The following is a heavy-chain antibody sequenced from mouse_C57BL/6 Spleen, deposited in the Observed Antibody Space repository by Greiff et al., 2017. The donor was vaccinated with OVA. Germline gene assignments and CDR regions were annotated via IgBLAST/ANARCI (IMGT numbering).Heavy chain of an antibody. CDR3: ARDTADWYFDV. CDR1: GFTFSSYA. V-gene: IGHV5-4*01. J-gene: IGHJ1*03. Sequence: EVKLVESGGGLVKPGGSLKLSCAASGFTFSSYAMSWVRQTPEQRLEWVGTIRDGGSYTYYPDNVKGRFTISRDNAKNNLYMQMSHLKSEDTAMYYCARDTADWYFDVWGTGTTVTVSS. CDR2: IRDGGSYT. D-gene: IGHD1-2*01.